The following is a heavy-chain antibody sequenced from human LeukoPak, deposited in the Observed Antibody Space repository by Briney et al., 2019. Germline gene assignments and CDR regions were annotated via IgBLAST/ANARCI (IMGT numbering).Heavy chain of an antibody. D-gene: IGHD6-13*01. CDR3: ANRIAATGVVY. CDR1: GYTFTSYY. Sequence: ASVKVSCKASGYTFTSYYMHWVRQAPGQGLEWVGIINPSGGSTSYAQKFQGRVTMTRDTSTSTVYMELSSLRSEDTAVYYCANRIAATGVVYWGQGTLVTVSS. CDR2: INPSGGST. V-gene: IGHV1-46*01. J-gene: IGHJ4*02.